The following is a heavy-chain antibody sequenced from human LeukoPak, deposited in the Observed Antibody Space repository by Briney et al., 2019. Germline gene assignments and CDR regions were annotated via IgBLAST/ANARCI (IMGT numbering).Heavy chain of an antibody. V-gene: IGHV4-59*01. CDR2: IYYTGST. D-gene: IGHD3-22*01. CDR3: ARDYTMTHAFDI. Sequence: PWETLSLTCTVSGGSMSSYYWSWIRQPPGKRLEWIGYIYYTGSTNYNPSLKSRVTISVDTSKNQFSLKLSSVTAADTALYYCARDYTMTHAFDIWGQGTLVTVSS. CDR1: GGSMSSYY. J-gene: IGHJ3*02.